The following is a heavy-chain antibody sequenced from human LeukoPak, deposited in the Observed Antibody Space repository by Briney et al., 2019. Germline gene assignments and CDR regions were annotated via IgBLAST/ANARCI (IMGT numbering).Heavy chain of an antibody. J-gene: IGHJ4*02. CDR3: AKDRPVAVPYYFAH. CDR2: ISYDGSHV. Sequence: GGSLRLSCAASGFVFSSYGMHWVRQAPGKGLEWVAAISYDGSHVHYADSVKGRFTISRDNSKKTVDLQMSSLRSEDTAVYYCAKDRPVAVPYYFAHWGQGTLVTVTS. V-gene: IGHV3-30*18. CDR1: GFVFSSYG. D-gene: IGHD6-19*01.